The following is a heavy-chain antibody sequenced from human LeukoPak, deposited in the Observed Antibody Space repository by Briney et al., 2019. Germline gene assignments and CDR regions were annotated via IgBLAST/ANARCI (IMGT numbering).Heavy chain of an antibody. V-gene: IGHV1-2*02. J-gene: IGHJ4*02. D-gene: IGHD2-2*01. Sequence: ASVKVSCKASGYTSTGYYMHWVRQAPGQGLEWMGWINPNSGGTNYAQKFQGRVTMTRDTSISTAYMELSRLRSDDTAVYYCARDPQPVVVPAAMGYWGQGTLVTVSS. CDR1: GYTSTGYY. CDR2: INPNSGGT. CDR3: ARDPQPVVVPAAMGY.